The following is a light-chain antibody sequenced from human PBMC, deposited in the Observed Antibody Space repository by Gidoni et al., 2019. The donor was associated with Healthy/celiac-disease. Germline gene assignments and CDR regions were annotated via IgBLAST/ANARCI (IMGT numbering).Light chain of an antibody. CDR1: QSLLHSNGYNY. J-gene: IGKJ2*01. CDR2: LGS. CDR3: MQALQKGT. V-gene: IGKV2-28*01. Sequence: IVMTQSPLSLPVTPGEPDSISCRSSQSLLHSNGYNYLDWYLQKPGQSPQLLIYLGSNRASGVPDRFSGSGSGTDFTLKISRVEAEDVGVYYCMQALQKGTFGQGTKLEIK.